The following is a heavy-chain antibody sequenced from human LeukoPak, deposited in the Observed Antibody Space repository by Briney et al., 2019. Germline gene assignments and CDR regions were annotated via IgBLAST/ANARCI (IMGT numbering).Heavy chain of an antibody. CDR2: IYSSGTT. Sequence: PSEALSLTCTVSGGSISNYYWSWIRQPAGKGLEWIGRIYSSGTTIYNPSLKSRVTMSVDTSKNQFSLKLSSVTAADTAVYFCASGSSGYDPWGQGTLVTVSS. CDR1: GGSISNYY. J-gene: IGHJ5*02. D-gene: IGHD5-12*01. CDR3: ASGSSGYDP. V-gene: IGHV4-4*07.